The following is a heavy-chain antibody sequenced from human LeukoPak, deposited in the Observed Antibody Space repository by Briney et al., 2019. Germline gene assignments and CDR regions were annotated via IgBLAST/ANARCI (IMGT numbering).Heavy chain of an antibody. V-gene: IGHV3-23*01. Sequence: GGSLRLSCTASGFTFSSYAMSWVRQAPGKGLEWVSAISGSGGSTYYADSVKGRFTISRDNSKNTLYLQMNRLRAEDTAVYYCAKGKVVPAASYADYWGQGTLVTVSS. J-gene: IGHJ4*02. D-gene: IGHD2-2*01. CDR1: GFTFSSYA. CDR2: ISGSGGST. CDR3: AKGKVVPAASYADY.